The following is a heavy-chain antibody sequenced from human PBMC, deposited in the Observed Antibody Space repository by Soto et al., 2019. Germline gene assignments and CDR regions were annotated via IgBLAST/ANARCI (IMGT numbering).Heavy chain of an antibody. CDR2: IYYSGST. Sequence: SETLSLTCTVSGGSISSYYWSWIRQPPGKGLEWIGYIYYSGSTNYNPSLKSRVTISVDTSKNQFSLKLSSVTAADTAVYYCARHRSYDYVWGSYRADAFDIWGQGTMVTVSS. J-gene: IGHJ3*02. D-gene: IGHD3-16*02. V-gene: IGHV4-59*08. CDR1: GGSISSYY. CDR3: ARHRSYDYVWGSYRADAFDI.